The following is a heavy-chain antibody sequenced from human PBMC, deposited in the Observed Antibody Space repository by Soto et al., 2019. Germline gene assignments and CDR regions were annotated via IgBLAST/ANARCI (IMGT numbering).Heavy chain of an antibody. D-gene: IGHD3-3*01. V-gene: IGHV1-8*01. CDR1: GYTFTSYD. J-gene: IGHJ1*01. CDR3: ARGQSGSYYDFWSGYSDKYFQR. Sequence: ASVKVSCKASGYTFTSYDINWVRQATGQGLEWMGWMNPNSGNTGYAQKFQGRVTMTRNTSISTAYMELSSLRSEDTAVYYCARGQSGSYYDFWSGYSDKYFQRWGQGTLVTVSS. CDR2: MNPNSGNT.